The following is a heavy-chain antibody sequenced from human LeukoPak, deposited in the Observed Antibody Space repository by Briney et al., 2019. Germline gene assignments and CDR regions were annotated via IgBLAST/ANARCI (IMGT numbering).Heavy chain of an antibody. D-gene: IGHD3-10*01. CDR3: ARDRSRGGIIKTSDLDY. Sequence: ASVKVSCTASGYTFTNYGISWVRQAPGQGLEWMGWINAYNGNTNYAQKLQGRVTMTTDTSTSTAYMELRSLRSDDTAVYYCARDRSRGGIIKTSDLDYWGQGTLVTVSS. CDR1: GYTFTNYG. V-gene: IGHV1-18*01. CDR2: INAYNGNT. J-gene: IGHJ4*02.